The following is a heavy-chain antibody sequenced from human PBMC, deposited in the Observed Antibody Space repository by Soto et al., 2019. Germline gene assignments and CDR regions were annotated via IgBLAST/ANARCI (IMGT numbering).Heavy chain of an antibody. Sequence: GASVKVSCKSSGYAFTSYGITWVRQAPGQGLECMGWISAYTGDTSYAQKFQGRVTMTTDTSTSTAYMELKSLRSDDTAAYYCTRIRPFSVSWEPIDYWGPGPLVTVSS. CDR1: GYAFTSYG. D-gene: IGHD6-13*01. V-gene: IGHV1-18*04. CDR3: TRIRPFSVSWEPIDY. CDR2: ISAYTGDT. J-gene: IGHJ4*02.